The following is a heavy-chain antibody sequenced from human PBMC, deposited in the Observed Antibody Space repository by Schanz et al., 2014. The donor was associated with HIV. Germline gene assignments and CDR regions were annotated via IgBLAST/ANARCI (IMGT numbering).Heavy chain of an antibody. CDR1: GYTLSSYY. Sequence: QAQLVQSGAEVKKPGASVKLSCKASGYTLSSYYLQWVRQARGEGLEWVGVINPKDGRATYAQKFQGRVIMTRDMSSSTVYMELSSLRSEDTAVYFCARQWFNWLDPWGQGAQVIVSS. CDR2: INPKDGRA. V-gene: IGHV1-46*01. CDR3: ARQWFNWLDP. D-gene: IGHD3-22*01. J-gene: IGHJ5*02.